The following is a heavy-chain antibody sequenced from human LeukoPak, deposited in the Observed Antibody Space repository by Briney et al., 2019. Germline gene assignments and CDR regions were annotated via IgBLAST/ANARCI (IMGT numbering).Heavy chain of an antibody. Sequence: ASVKVSCKASGYTFTSYGINWVRQAPGQGLERMGWISTYNGNTNYTQKLQGRVTMTTDTSTSTAYMKLRSLRSDDTAMYYCARVDTAMEQLFDYWGQGTLVTVSS. V-gene: IGHV1-18*01. D-gene: IGHD5-18*01. CDR1: GYTFTSYG. CDR2: ISTYNGNT. J-gene: IGHJ4*02. CDR3: ARVDTAMEQLFDY.